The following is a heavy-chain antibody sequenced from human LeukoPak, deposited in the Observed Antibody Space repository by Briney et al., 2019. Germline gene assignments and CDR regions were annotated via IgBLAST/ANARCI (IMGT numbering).Heavy chain of an antibody. J-gene: IGHJ1*01. V-gene: IGHV3-30*02. D-gene: IGHD6-19*01. Sequence: PGGSLRLSCAASGFTFNSYGMSWVRQAPGKGLEWVAFIRYDGSNKYYADSVKGRFTISRDNSKNTLYLQMNSLRAEDTAVYYCARGGKRAVAGTRSPQYFQHWGQGTPVTVSS. CDR2: IRYDGSNK. CDR1: GFTFNSYG. CDR3: ARGGKRAVAGTRSPQYFQH.